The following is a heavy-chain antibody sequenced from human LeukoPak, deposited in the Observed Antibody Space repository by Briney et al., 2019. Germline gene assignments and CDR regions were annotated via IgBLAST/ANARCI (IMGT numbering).Heavy chain of an antibody. J-gene: IGHJ3*02. V-gene: IGHV4-4*07. Sequence: SETLSLTCTVSGGSISSYYWSWIRQPAGKGLEWIGRIYTSGNTNYNPSLKSRVTISVDTSKNQFSLKLSSVTAADTAVYFCARGPYSYDSSGAFDIWGQGTMVTVSS. D-gene: IGHD3-22*01. CDR3: ARGPYSYDSSGAFDI. CDR1: GGSISSYY. CDR2: IYTSGNT.